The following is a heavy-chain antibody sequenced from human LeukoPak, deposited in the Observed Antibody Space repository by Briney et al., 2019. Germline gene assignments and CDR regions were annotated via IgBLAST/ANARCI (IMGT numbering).Heavy chain of an antibody. V-gene: IGHV1-8*01. D-gene: IGHD5-18*01. Sequence: GASVKVSCKASGYTFTNYDINWVRQAAGQGLEWMGWMNPNSGEKGYAQKFQGRVTMTRNTSITTAYMELSSLRSEDTAVYYCARGRGSYGYSYYYYMDVWGKGTTVTVSS. CDR3: ARGRGSYGYSYYYYMDV. CDR1: GYTFTNYD. CDR2: MNPNSGEK. J-gene: IGHJ6*03.